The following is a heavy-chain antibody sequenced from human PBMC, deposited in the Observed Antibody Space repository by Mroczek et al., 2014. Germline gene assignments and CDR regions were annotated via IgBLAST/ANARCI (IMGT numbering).Heavy chain of an antibody. J-gene: IGHJ4*02. V-gene: IGHV4-59*01. CDR1: GGSISSYY. CDR3: ARIRITRRDGPDYFDY. Sequence: QVQLQESGPGLVKPSETLSLTCTVSGGSISSYYWSWIRQPPGKGLEWIGYIYYIGSTNXNPSLKSRVTISVDTSKNQFSLKLSSVTAADTAVYYCARIRITRRDGPDYFDYWGQGTLVTVSS. CDR2: IYYIGST. D-gene: IGHD5-24*01.